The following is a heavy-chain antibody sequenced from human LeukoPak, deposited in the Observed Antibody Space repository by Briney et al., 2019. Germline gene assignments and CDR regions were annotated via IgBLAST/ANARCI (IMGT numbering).Heavy chain of an antibody. D-gene: IGHD6-13*01. CDR2: ISGSGGST. CDR1: GFTFSSYA. Sequence: PGGSLRLSCAASGFTFSSYAMSWVRQAPGKGLEWVSAISGSGGSTYYADSVKGRFTISRDNSKNTLYLQMNSLRAEDTAVYYCASTSYSSTRRYYYYYGMDVWGQGTTVTVSS. CDR3: ASTSYSSTRRYYYYYGMDV. J-gene: IGHJ6*02. V-gene: IGHV3-23*01.